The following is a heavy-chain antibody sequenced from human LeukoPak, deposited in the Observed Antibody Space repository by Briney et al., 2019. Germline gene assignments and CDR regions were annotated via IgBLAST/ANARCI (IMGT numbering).Heavy chain of an antibody. CDR2: INHSGST. CDR3: ARVGILWWSFDP. J-gene: IGHJ5*02. D-gene: IGHD2-21*01. V-gene: IGHV4-34*01. CDR1: GGSFSGYY. Sequence: SETLSLTCAVYGGSFSGYYWSWIRQPSGKGPEWIGEINHSGSTNYNPSLKSRVTISVDTSKNQFSLKLSSVTAADTAVYYCARVGILWWSFDPWGQGTLVTVSS.